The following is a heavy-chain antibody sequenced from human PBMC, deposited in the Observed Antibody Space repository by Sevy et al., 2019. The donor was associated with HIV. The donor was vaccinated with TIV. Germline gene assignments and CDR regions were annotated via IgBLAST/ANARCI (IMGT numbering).Heavy chain of an antibody. CDR1: GFIFSGYV. J-gene: IGHJ1*01. V-gene: IGHV3-23*01. CDR2: ISGSGGST. Sequence: GGSVRLSCAASGFIFSGYVMSWVRQAPGKGLEWVSTISGSGGSTYYEDSVKGRFAISRDNSKNTLDLELNSLGVEDTAVYYCAKDASSSWTGGTFQHWGQGTLVTVSS. D-gene: IGHD6-13*01. CDR3: AKDASSSWTGGTFQH.